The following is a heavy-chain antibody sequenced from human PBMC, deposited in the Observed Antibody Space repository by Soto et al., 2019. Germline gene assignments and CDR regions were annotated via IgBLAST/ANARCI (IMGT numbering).Heavy chain of an antibody. V-gene: IGHV1-24*01. CDR2: FDPEDGET. Sequence: ASVKVSCKVSGYTLTELSMHWVRQAPGKGLEWMGGFDPEDGETIYAQKFQGRVTMTEDTSTDTAYMELSSLRSEGTAVYYCATIMVYALAFDYWGQGTLVTVSS. CDR3: ATIMVYALAFDY. CDR1: GYTLTELS. J-gene: IGHJ4*02. D-gene: IGHD2-8*01.